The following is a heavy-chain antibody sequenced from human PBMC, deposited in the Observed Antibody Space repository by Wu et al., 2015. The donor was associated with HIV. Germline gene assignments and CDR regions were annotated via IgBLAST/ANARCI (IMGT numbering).Heavy chain of an antibody. V-gene: IGHV1-69*13. D-gene: IGHD3-9*01. Sequence: QVQLVQSGAEVKKPGSSVKVSCKASGGTFSSYAISWVRQAPGQGLEWMGRIIPIFGTANYAQKFQGRVTITADESTSTAYMELSSLRSEDTAVYYCARDQRFKHNYDYFDLVINSNYYYGMDVWGQGTDGHRLL. CDR2: IIPIFGTA. J-gene: IGHJ6*02. CDR1: GGTFSSYA. CDR3: ARDQRFKHNYDYFDLVINSNYYYGMDV.